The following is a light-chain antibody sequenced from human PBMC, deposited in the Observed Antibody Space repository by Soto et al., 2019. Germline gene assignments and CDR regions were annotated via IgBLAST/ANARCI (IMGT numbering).Light chain of an antibody. J-gene: IGKJ4*01. V-gene: IGKV3-20*01. CDR2: AAS. Sequence: EIVLTQSPGTLSLSPGERASLSCRASQSVSSNYLAWYQQKPGQAPRLLIYAASTRATGIPDRFSGSGSATDFTLTISRLEPEDFAVYYCQQYGTSPPLTFGGGTKVETK. CDR3: QQYGTSPPLT. CDR1: QSVSSNY.